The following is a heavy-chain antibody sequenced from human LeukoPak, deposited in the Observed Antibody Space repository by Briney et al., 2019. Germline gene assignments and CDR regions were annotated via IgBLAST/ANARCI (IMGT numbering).Heavy chain of an antibody. V-gene: IGHV3-66*01. CDR1: GFTVSSNY. J-gene: IGHJ4*02. D-gene: IGHD4-11*01. CDR2: IYSGGST. Sequence: PGGSLRLSCAASGFTVSSNYMSWVRQAPGKGLEWVSVIYSGGSTYYADSVKGRFTISRDNSKNTLYLQMNSLRAEDTAVYYCARVLEYSFYFDYWGQGTLVTVSS. CDR3: ARVLEYSFYFDY.